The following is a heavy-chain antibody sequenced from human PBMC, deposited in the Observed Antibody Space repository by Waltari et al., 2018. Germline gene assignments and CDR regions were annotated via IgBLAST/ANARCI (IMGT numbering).Heavy chain of an antibody. Sequence: QVHLQQGGAGLLKPSETLSVSCGVSGCSFSNFYWSGIRQPPGRGLEWIGDMDHSGSTNSTPSLKSRVTLSVDTSKKEFSLRLTSVTAADTAIYYCAGLRFNYYYFYHMDVWGKGTTVTVSS. V-gene: IGHV4-34*02. CDR1: GCSFSNFY. CDR2: MDHSGST. J-gene: IGHJ6*03. D-gene: IGHD3-10*01. CDR3: AGLRFNYYYFYHMDV.